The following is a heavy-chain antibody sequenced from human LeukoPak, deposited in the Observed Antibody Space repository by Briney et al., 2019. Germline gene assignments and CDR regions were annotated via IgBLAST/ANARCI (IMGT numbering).Heavy chain of an antibody. J-gene: IGHJ3*02. CDR3: ARDLVAVTGRGDTFDI. CDR1: GSTFTYYG. CDR2: ISAYNGNS. Sequence: ASVKVSCKASGSTFTYYGFSWVRQAAGQGLEWVGWISAYNGNSDYAQKFQSRVTMTTDKSTSTVYVELRSLTSDDTAVYYCARDLVAVTGRGDTFDIWGQGTMVTVSS. D-gene: IGHD6-19*01. V-gene: IGHV1-18*01.